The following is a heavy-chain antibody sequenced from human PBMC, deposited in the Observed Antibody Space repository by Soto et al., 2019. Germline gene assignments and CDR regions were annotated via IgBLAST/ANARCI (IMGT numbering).Heavy chain of an antibody. CDR2: ISSSSSYI. CDR1: GFTFSSYS. V-gene: IGHV3-21*01. D-gene: IGHD3-10*01. CDR3: ARIPITMVRGVEYYYYGMDV. Sequence: EVQLVESGGGLVKPGGSLRLSCAASGFTFSSYSMNWVRQAPGKGLEWVSSISSSSSYIYYADSVKGRFTISRDNAKNSLYLQMNSLRAEDTAVYYCARIPITMVRGVEYYYYGMDVWGQGTTVTVSS. J-gene: IGHJ6*02.